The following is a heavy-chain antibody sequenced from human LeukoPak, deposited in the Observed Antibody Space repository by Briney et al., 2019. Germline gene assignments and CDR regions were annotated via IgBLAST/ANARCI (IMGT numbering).Heavy chain of an antibody. CDR1: GFTFSGYT. D-gene: IGHD3-10*01. J-gene: IGHJ4*02. Sequence: GGSLRLSCAASGFTFSGYTMNWVRQAPGTGLEWVSSISGSSSYIYFADSVKGRFTISRDNAKNSLYLQMNSLRAEDTAVYYCARDLYASGSQPFDCWGQGTLVTVSS. CDR3: ARDLYASGSQPFDC. V-gene: IGHV3-21*01. CDR2: ISGSSSYI.